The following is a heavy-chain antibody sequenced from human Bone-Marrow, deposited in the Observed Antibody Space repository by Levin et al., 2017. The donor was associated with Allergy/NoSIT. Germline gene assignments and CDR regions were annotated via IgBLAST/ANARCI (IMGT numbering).Heavy chain of an antibody. CDR1: GFTFSDSP. J-gene: IGHJ4*02. D-gene: IGHD6-25*01. V-gene: IGHV3-73*01. CDR2: MKSKEYYYAT. Sequence: LAGGSLRLSCAASGFTFSDSPIHWVRQASGKGLEWLGRMKSKEYYYATAYAASVIGRFTVSRDDSTNTAYLQMNNLKKEDTAVYYCTGTSSGWQIDYWGQGTPVTISS. CDR3: TGTSSGWQIDY.